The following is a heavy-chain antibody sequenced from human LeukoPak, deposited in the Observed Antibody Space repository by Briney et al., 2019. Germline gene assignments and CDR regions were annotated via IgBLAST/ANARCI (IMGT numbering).Heavy chain of an antibody. CDR2: HYWNNEK. Sequence: SGPTLVNPTQTLTLTCTFSGFSLSTTGVAVGWIRQPPGKALEWLAVHYWNNEKSYSPSLKSRLTVTKGSSKNQVVLIVTNVDPVDTATYFCAHKGRGSGSFTMWGQGTLVTVSS. V-gene: IGHV2-5*01. CDR3: AHKGRGSGSFTM. D-gene: IGHD3-10*01. J-gene: IGHJ4*02. CDR1: GFSLSTTGVA.